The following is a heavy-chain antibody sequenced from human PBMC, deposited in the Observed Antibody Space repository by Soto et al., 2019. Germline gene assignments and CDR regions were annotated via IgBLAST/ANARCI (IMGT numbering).Heavy chain of an antibody. J-gene: IGHJ4*02. D-gene: IGHD6-19*01. CDR2: MHYSGST. Sequence: QLLESGPGLVKPSETLSLICTVSGGSISSSGYYWGWIRQPPGKGLEWIGSMHYSGSTYYNPSLKSRVTISLDTSNNQFSLTLNSVTASDTAVYYCARRGSGWFFDYWGQGTLVTVSS. CDR3: ARRGSGWFFDY. V-gene: IGHV4-39*01. CDR1: GGSISSSGYY.